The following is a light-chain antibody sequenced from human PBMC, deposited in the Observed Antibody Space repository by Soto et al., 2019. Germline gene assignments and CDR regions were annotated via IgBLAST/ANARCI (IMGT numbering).Light chain of an antibody. Sequence: QSALTQPASVSGSPGQSITISCTGTSSDVGNYNLVSWYQQHPGKAPKLIIYATRKRPSGVSNRYSGSKSGNTASLTISGLQAEDEADYYCSSFSSGSSLVLFGGGTQLTVL. CDR2: ATR. J-gene: IGLJ2*01. CDR1: SSDVGNYNL. V-gene: IGLV2-14*02. CDR3: SSFSSGSSLVL.